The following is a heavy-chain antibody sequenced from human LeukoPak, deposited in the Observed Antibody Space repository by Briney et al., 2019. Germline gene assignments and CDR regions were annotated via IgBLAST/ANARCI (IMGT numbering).Heavy chain of an antibody. V-gene: IGHV3-30*18. CDR2: TSYDGSNK. CDR3: AKEGWGCSSTSCYESWFDP. Sequence: GGSLRLSCAASGFTFSSYGMHWVRQAPGKGLEWVAVTSYDGSNKYYADSVKGRFTISRDNSKNTLYLQMNSLRAEDTAVYYCAKEGWGCSSTSCYESWFDPWGQGTLVTVSS. J-gene: IGHJ5*02. D-gene: IGHD2-2*01. CDR1: GFTFSSYG.